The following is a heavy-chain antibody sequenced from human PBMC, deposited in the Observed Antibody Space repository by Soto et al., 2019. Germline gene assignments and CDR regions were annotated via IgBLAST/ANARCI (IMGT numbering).Heavy chain of an antibody. CDR3: ARHLHPTIGDCPSTSCYHFDD. V-gene: IGHV4-39*01. CDR2: IYYRGST. Sequence: SETLSLTCTVSGDSISSSRYYWGWVRQPPGKGLEWIGSIYYRGSTYYSPSLKSRVTISVDTSKNQFSLKLSSVTAADTAVYYCARHLHPTIGDCPSTSCYHFDDWGQGTLVTVSS. D-gene: IGHD2-2*01. J-gene: IGHJ4*02. CDR1: GDSISSSRYY.